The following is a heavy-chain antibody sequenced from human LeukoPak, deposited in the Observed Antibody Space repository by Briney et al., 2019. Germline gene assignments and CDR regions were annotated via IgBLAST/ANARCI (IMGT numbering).Heavy chain of an antibody. J-gene: IGHJ3*02. V-gene: IGHV3-21*01. CDR1: GFTFSSYW. CDR2: ISSSSSYI. D-gene: IGHD1-14*01. Sequence: GGSLRLSCAASGFTFSSYWMHWVRQAPGKGLEWVSSISSSSSYIYYADSVKGRFTISRDNAKNSLYLQMNSLRAEDTAVYYCARTHRDAFDIWGQGTMVTVSS. CDR3: ARTHRDAFDI.